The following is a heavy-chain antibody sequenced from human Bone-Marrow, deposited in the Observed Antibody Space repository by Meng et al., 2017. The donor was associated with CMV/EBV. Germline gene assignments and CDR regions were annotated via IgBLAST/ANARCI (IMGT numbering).Heavy chain of an antibody. CDR2: IYHSGST. Sequence: SETLSPTCTVSGYFISSGYYWGWIRQPPGKGLEWIGSIYHSGSTYYNPSLKSRVTIPVDTSKNQFSLKLRSVTAADTAVYYCARGPLGYCSSTSCYITRNYGMDVWGQGTTVTVSS. CDR1: GYFISSGYY. V-gene: IGHV4-38-2*02. CDR3: ARGPLGYCSSTSCYITRNYGMDV. D-gene: IGHD2-2*01. J-gene: IGHJ6*02.